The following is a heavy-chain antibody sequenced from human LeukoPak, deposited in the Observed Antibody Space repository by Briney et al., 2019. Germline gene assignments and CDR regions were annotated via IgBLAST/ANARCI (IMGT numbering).Heavy chain of an antibody. Sequence: GGSLRLSCAASGFTFSSYEMNWVRQAPGKGLEWVSYISSSGSTIYYADSVKGRFTISRDNAKNSQYLQMNSLRAEDTAVYYCADSSGWYEDAFDIWGQGTMVTVSS. J-gene: IGHJ3*02. CDR3: ADSSGWYEDAFDI. CDR1: GFTFSSYE. V-gene: IGHV3-48*03. CDR2: ISSSGSTI. D-gene: IGHD6-19*01.